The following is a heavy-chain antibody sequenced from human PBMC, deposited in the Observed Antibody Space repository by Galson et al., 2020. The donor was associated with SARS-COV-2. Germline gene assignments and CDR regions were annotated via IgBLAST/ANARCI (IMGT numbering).Heavy chain of an antibody. D-gene: IGHD6-19*01. J-gene: IGHJ6*02. CDR2: ISDSGST. CDR3: ARGGEMAVSYYNFNDLDA. V-gene: IGHV4-59*01. CDR1: RGSMSPYY. Sequence: SETLSLTCTVSRGSMSPYYWSWIRQSPGKGLEWIGHISDSGSTNYNPSLKSRVTISLDTSKNQFSLKLTSVTAADTAVYYCARGGEMAVSYYNFNDLDAWGQGTTVTVSS.